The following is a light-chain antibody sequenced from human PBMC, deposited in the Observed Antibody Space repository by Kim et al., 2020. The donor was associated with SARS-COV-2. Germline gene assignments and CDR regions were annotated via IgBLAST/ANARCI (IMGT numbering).Light chain of an antibody. V-gene: IGLV1-51*01. CDR1: SSNIGKFS. Sequence: GQKVTISCSGSSSNIGKFSVSWYQQLPGTAPKLLIYANEKRPSGIPDRFSGSKSGTSATLVITGLQTGDEADYYCGTWDNSRGGVFGGGTQLTVL. CDR3: GTWDNSRGGV. CDR2: ANE. J-gene: IGLJ3*02.